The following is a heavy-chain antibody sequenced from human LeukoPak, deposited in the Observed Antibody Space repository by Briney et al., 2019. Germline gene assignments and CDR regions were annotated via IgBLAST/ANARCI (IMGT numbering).Heavy chain of an antibody. CDR2: INPRSGGT. V-gene: IGHV1-2*02. Sequence: ASVKVSCKASGYTFTGYYMHWVRQAPGQGLEWVGWINPRSGGTNYAQQFQGRVTMTRDTSITTAYMELSGLTSDDTAVYYCAKTPASTTYYDYWGKGTLVTVSS. D-gene: IGHD2-2*01. CDR3: AKTPASTTYYDY. J-gene: IGHJ4*02. CDR1: GYTFTGYY.